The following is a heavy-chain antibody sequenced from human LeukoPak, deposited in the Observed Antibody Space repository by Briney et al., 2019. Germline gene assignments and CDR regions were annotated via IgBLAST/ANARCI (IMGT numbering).Heavy chain of an antibody. CDR1: DDSLISGTHY. CDR2: IHFTGST. D-gene: IGHD4-17*01. Sequence: SQTLSLTCTVSDDSLISGTHYWNWIRQYPGKGLEWVGYIHFTGSTDYSPSLKSRGTISVDKSKNHFSLNVNSVTAADTAVYYCARATTATTGFGYFDSWGQGALVTVSS. V-gene: IGHV4-31*03. J-gene: IGHJ4*02. CDR3: ARATTATTGFGYFDS.